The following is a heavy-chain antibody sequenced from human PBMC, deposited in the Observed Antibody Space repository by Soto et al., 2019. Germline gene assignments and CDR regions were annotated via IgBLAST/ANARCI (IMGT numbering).Heavy chain of an antibody. CDR2: VKRDGSEK. Sequence: GSLRLSCVASGFTFSNYWMTWVRQAPGKGLEWVANVKRDGSEKYYVDSVKGRFTISKDNAKNSLYLQMNSLRGEDTAVYYCARVYGSSSYSFFDPWSQGNLVTVSS. CDR1: GFTFSNYW. CDR3: ARVYGSSSYSFFDP. D-gene: IGHD3-10*01. V-gene: IGHV3-7*04. J-gene: IGHJ5*02.